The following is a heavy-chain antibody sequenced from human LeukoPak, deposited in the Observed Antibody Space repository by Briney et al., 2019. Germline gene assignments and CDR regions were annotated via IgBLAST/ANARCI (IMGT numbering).Heavy chain of an antibody. CDR1: GFTFGNYA. Sequence: GGSLRLSCAASGFTFGNYAMSWVRQTPGKELEWVSHIIGSVPSTFYAESVKGRFTISRDNSKNTLYLQMNSLRADDTAVYYCAKGGYDYVEVGYFDYWGQGVLVTVSS. CDR3: AKGGYDYVEVGYFDY. CDR2: IIGSVPST. D-gene: IGHD5-12*01. J-gene: IGHJ4*02. V-gene: IGHV3-23*01.